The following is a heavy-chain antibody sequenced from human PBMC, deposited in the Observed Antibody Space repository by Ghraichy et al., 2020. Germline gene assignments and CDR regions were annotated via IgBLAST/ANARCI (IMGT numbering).Heavy chain of an antibody. CDR1: GGSVTTDSFY. Sequence: SETLSLTCTVSGGSVTTDSFYWNWIRQPPGKRLEWIGYITKSGSTHYNPSLKSRVTISLDTSKNHFSLNLKYVTAADAAVYYCARGEDAYKTGYWGQGTVVTVSS. D-gene: IGHD5-24*01. J-gene: IGHJ4*02. CDR3: ARGEDAYKTGY. V-gene: IGHV4-61*01. CDR2: ITKSGST.